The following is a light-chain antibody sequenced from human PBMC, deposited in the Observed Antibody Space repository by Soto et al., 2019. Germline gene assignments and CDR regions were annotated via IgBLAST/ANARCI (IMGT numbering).Light chain of an antibody. J-gene: IGLJ1*01. CDR2: RNN. CDR3: AAWDDSLSGYV. CDR1: SSNIGGYY. V-gene: IGLV1-47*01. Sequence: QSVLTQPPSASGTPGQRVTISCSGSSSNIGGYYVPWYQQLPGTAPKVLIYRNNQRPSGVPDRFSGSKSGTSASLAISGLRSDDEADYYCAAWDDSLSGYVFGTGTKLTVL.